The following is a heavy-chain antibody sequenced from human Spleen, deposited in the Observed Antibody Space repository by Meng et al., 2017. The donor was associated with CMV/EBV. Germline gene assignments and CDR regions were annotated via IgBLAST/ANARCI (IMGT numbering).Heavy chain of an antibody. D-gene: IGHD2-8*01. CDR1: TDFY. CDR2: INPNGGAT. V-gene: IGHV1-2*02. J-gene: IGHJ3*02. Sequence: TDFYMHWVRQAPGQGLEWMGWINPNGGATNYVQTFQAGVTMTRDTSISTAYMELRWLTSDDTAVYYCARARYCTSTTCPNEAGAFDIWGQGSMVTVSS. CDR3: ARARYCTSTTCPNEAGAFDI.